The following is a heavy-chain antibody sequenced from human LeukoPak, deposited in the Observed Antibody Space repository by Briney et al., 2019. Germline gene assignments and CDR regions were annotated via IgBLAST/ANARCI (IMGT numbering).Heavy chain of an antibody. CDR3: ARAAYSGYDDGY. CDR2: INPSGGST. V-gene: IGHV1-46*01. J-gene: IGHJ4*02. D-gene: IGHD5-12*01. CDR1: GYTFTSYY. Sequence: ASVKVSCKASGYTFTSYYMHWVRQAPGQGLEWMGIINPSGGSTSYAQKFQGRVTMTRDTATSTVYMELSSLRSEDTAVYYCARAAYSGYDDGYGGQGTLVTVSS.